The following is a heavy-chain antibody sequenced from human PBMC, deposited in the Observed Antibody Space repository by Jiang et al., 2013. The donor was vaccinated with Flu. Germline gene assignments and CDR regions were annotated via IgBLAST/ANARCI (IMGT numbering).Heavy chain of an antibody. CDR1: GGSIGSSDYY. CDR2: IFYSGIT. V-gene: IGHV4-39*01. CDR3: ARRGGGSYWIDY. J-gene: IGHJ4*02. Sequence: GSGLVKPSETLSLTCTVSGGSIGSSDYYWGWIRQPPGKGLEWIGSIFYSGITYYSPSLKSRVTISVDTSKNQFSLRLSSVTAADTAVYYCARRGGGSYWIDYWGQGTLVTVSS. D-gene: IGHD1-26*01.